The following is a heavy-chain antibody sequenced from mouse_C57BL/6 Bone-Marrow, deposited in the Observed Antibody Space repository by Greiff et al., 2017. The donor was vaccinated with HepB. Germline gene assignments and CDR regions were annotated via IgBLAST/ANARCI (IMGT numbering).Heavy chain of an antibody. CDR2: INPNNGGT. CDR3: ARRDYRYFDV. CDR1: GYTFTDYN. Sequence: VQLQQSGPELVKPGASVKIPCKASGYTFTDYNMDWVKQSHGKSLEWIGDINPNNGGTIYNQKFKGKATLTVDKSSSPAYMELRSLTSEDTAVYYCARRDYRYFDVWGTGTTVTVSS. D-gene: IGHD1-1*02. J-gene: IGHJ1*03. V-gene: IGHV1-18*01.